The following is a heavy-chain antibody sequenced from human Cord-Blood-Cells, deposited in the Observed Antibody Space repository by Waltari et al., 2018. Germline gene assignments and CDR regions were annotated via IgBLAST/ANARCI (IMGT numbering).Heavy chain of an antibody. D-gene: IGHD6-13*01. CDR1: GFTFSSYS. V-gene: IGHV3-21*01. CDR2: ISSSSSYI. J-gene: IGHJ6*02. Sequence: EVQLVESGGGLVKPGGSLRLSCAASGFTFSSYSMNWVRQAPGKGLEWVSSISSSSSYISYADSVKGRFTISRDNAKNSLYLQMNSLRAEDTAVYYCARDSSSSWYYYYYGMDVWGQGTTVTVPS. CDR3: ARDSSSSWYYYYYGMDV.